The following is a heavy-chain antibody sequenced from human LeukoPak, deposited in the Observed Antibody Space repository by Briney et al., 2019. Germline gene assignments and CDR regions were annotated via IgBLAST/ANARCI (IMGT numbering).Heavy chain of an antibody. CDR1: GGSIRSYY. Sequence: ASETLSLTCTVSGGSIRSYYWSWIRQPPGKGLEWIVYIYYSGSTNYNPSLKSRVSISVDTSKNRFSLKLSSVTAADTAVYYCARTGSTVTMLYPFDHWGQGTLVTVSS. CDR2: IYYSGST. D-gene: IGHD4-17*01. V-gene: IGHV4-59*01. CDR3: ARTGSTVTMLYPFDH. J-gene: IGHJ4*02.